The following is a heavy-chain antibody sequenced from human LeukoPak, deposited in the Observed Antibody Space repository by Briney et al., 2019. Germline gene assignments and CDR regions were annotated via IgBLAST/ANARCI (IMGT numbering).Heavy chain of an antibody. CDR1: GFTFSSYS. J-gene: IGHJ4*02. CDR3: ARGETARRGAFDY. Sequence: GGSLRLSCAASGFTFSSYSMNWVRQAPGKGLEWVSSISSSSSYIYYADSVKGRFTISRDNAKNSLYLQMNSLSAEDTAVYYCARGETARRGAFDYWGQGTLVTVSS. V-gene: IGHV3-21*01. D-gene: IGHD6-6*01. CDR2: ISSSSSYI.